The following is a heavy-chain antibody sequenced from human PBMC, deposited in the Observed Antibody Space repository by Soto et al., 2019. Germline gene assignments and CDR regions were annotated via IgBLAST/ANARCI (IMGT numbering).Heavy chain of an antibody. J-gene: IGHJ4*02. V-gene: IGHV4-59*08. CDR1: GGSISSYY. CDR2: IYYSGST. CDR3: ARQGYYGRYFDY. Sequence: SETLSLTCTVSGGSISSYYWSWIRQPPGKGLEWIGYIYYSGSTNYNPSLKSRVTISVDTSKNQFSLKLSSVTAADTAVYYCARQGYYGRYFDYWGQGTLVTVSS. D-gene: IGHD3-10*02.